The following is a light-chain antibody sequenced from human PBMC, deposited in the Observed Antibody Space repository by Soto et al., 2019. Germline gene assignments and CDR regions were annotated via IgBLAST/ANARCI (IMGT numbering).Light chain of an antibody. CDR1: SGSIASNY. CDR3: QSYGRSRVG. CDR2: EDN. Sequence: NFMLTQPHSVSESPGKTVTISCTRSSGSIASNYVQWYQQRPGSAPTTVIYEDNQRPSGVPDRFSGSIDSSSNSASLTISGLKAEDEADYYCQSYGRSRVGFGGGNKLNGL. V-gene: IGLV6-57*04. J-gene: IGLJ2*01.